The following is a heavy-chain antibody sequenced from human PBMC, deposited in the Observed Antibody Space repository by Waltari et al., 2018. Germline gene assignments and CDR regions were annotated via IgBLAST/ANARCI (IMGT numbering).Heavy chain of an antibody. D-gene: IGHD2-8*02. J-gene: IGHJ1*01. V-gene: IGHV1-3*01. CDR1: GYTFTKYP. CDR2: INPGKGNA. CDR3: ASAPAKYCAGGGCPEYYQH. Sequence: QVQLVQSGAEVKKPGASVKLSCKASGYTFTKYPLHWVRQAPGQRLEWMGRINPGKGNAQYSQNFQGRVSITSDTSASAVYLEMSSLRSEDTAVYYCASAPAKYCAGGGCPEYYQHWGQGSLVTVTS.